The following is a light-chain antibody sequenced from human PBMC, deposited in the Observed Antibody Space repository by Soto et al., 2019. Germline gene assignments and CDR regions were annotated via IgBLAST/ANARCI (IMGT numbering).Light chain of an antibody. CDR3: QQYMSSVT. J-gene: IGKJ1*01. CDR2: GAT. Sequence: EIVLTQSPGSLSLSPGQRATLSCRASQSVDTTFFAWYQKKPCQAPRLLIYGATKRATVIPDRFSGSGSGTDFTLIISRLEPEDFAVYYCQQYMSSVTFGQGTKVEIK. V-gene: IGKV3-20*01. CDR1: QSVDTTF.